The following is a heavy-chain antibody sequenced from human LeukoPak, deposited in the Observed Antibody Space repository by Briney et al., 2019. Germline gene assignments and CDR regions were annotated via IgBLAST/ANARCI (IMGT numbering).Heavy chain of an antibody. V-gene: IGHV1-8*01. CDR1: GYTFTSYD. Sequence: ASVKVSCKASGYTFTSYDINWVRQATGQGVEWMGWMNPNSGNTGYAQKFQGRVTMTRNTSISTAYMELSSLRSEDTAVYYCARGRAIMITFGGVSARPFDPWGQGTLVTVSS. CDR2: MNPNSGNT. D-gene: IGHD3-16*01. CDR3: ARGRAIMITFGGVSARPFDP. J-gene: IGHJ5*02.